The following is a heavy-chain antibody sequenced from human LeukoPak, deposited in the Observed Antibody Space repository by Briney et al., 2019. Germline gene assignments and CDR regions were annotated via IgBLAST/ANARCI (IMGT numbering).Heavy chain of an antibody. Sequence: GRSLRLSCAASGFTFSSYAMHWVRQAPGKGLEWVAVISYDGSNKYYADSVKGRFTISRDNSKNTLYLQMNSLRAEDTAVYYCASLPPPNEPFDPWGQGTLVTVSS. V-gene: IGHV3-30-3*01. J-gene: IGHJ5*02. D-gene: IGHD1-14*01. CDR2: ISYDGSNK. CDR1: GFTFSSYA. CDR3: ASLPPPNEPFDP.